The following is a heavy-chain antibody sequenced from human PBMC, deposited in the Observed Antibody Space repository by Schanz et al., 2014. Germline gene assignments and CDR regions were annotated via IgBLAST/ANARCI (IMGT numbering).Heavy chain of an antibody. CDR3: AKDLGVDCGDGCFNWYFDL. CDR2: ISGSGGST. Sequence: EVQLLESGGGLVQPGGSLRLSCAASGFTFSSYAMSWVRQAPGKGLEWVSAISGSGGSTYYADSVKGRFTMSRDNAKNSVFLQMNSLRAEDTAVYFCAKDLGVDCGDGCFNWYFDLWGRGTLVTVSS. CDR1: GFTFSSYA. D-gene: IGHD2-21*02. J-gene: IGHJ2*01. V-gene: IGHV3-23*01.